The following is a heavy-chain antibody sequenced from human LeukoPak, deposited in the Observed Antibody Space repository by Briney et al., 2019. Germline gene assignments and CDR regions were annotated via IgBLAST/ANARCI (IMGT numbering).Heavy chain of an antibody. CDR2: IRAEGNTT. CDR1: GFTFNIYS. CDR3: GKDGHCPDSVCPTKIVVAGYVDH. Sequence: GGPLRLSCPASGFTFNIYSMHWVRQAPGKGLDPTTTIRAEGNTTHSAESGNGRFTISRDNSKNMVYLQMNRLRAEDTAIYYCGKDGHCPDSVCPTKIVVAGYVDHWGQGTLVTVSS. J-gene: IGHJ4*02. V-gene: IGHV3-23*01. D-gene: IGHD6-19*01.